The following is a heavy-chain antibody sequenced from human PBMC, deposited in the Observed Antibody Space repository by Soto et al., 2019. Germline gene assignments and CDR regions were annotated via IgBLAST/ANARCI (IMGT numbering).Heavy chain of an antibody. CDR1: GGSFSGYY. CDR2: INHSGST. D-gene: IGHD3-16*01. V-gene: IGHV4-34*01. J-gene: IGHJ4*02. Sequence: TSETLSLTCAVYGGSFSGYYLSWIRQPPGKGLEWIGEINHSGSTNYNPSLKSRVTISVDTSKNQFSLKLSSVTAEDTAVYYCARDPWAADYWGQGTLVTVSS. CDR3: ARDPWAADY.